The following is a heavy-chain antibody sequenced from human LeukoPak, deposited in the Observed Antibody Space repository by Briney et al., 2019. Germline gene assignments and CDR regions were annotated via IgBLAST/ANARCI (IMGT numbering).Heavy chain of an antibody. CDR2: INRDGRST. Sequence: GGSLRLSCTASGFTFSKNDMHWVRQAPGKGLVWVSRINRDGRSTGYADSVKGRFTISRDNAKNTVYLQMNSLSAEDTSMYYCTFSSYGDHVGVDAFDIWGQGTTVTVSS. CDR3: TFSSYGDHVGVDAFDI. D-gene: IGHD4-17*01. J-gene: IGHJ3*02. CDR1: GFTFSKND. V-gene: IGHV3-74*01.